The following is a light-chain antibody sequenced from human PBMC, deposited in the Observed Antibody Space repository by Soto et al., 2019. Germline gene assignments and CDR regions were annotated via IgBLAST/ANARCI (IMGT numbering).Light chain of an antibody. J-gene: IGKJ4*01. CDR1: QSISKW. Sequence: DIQMTQSPSSVSASIGDRVTISCRASQSISKWLVWYQQKPGKAPKLLIYAASSLQSGVPSRFSGSGYGTDFTLTISSLQPEDFATYYGQQADSFPLSFGGGTKVEI. CDR2: AAS. V-gene: IGKV1-12*01. CDR3: QQADSFPLS.